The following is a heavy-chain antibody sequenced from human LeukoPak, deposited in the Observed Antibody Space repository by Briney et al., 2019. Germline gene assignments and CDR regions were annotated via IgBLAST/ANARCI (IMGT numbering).Heavy chain of an antibody. CDR3: ARAQSSYGYGDAFDI. Sequence: GGSLRLSCAASGFTFSTYAMHWVRQAPGKGLEWVAVISYDGSSKYYADSVKGRFTISRDNSKNTLYLQMNSLRAEDTAVYYCARAQSSYGYGDAFDIWGQGTMVTVSS. J-gene: IGHJ3*02. V-gene: IGHV3-30*04. D-gene: IGHD5-18*01. CDR1: GFTFSTYA. CDR2: ISYDGSSK.